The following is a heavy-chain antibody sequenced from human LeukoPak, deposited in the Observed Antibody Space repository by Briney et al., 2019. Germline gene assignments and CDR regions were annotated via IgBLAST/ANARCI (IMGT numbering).Heavy chain of an antibody. J-gene: IGHJ4*02. CDR3: AKVPYYDSSGYYFRPPYFDY. CDR2: ISSSSYI. D-gene: IGHD3-22*01. CDR1: GFTFSSYG. Sequence: GGSLRLSCAASGFTFSSYGMSWVRQAPGKGLEWVSSISSSSYIYYADSVKGRFTISRDNAKNSLYLQMNSLRAEDTAVYYCAKVPYYDSSGYYFRPPYFDYWGQGTLVTVSS. V-gene: IGHV3-21*04.